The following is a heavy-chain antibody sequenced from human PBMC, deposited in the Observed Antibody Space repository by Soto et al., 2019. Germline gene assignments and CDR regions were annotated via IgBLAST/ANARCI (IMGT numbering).Heavy chain of an antibody. V-gene: IGHV4-39*01. CDR3: ARLGSSGWYQGSYFDY. J-gene: IGHJ4*02. Sequence: QLQLQESGPGLVRPSETLSLICTVSGGSITRNDHYWGWIRQSPGKGLEWIGDIKPSGSTNYNLSLKSRVSRSVETSKNQFSMTMNSVTAADTAGYYCARLGSSGWYQGSYFDYWGQGTLVTVSS. CDR1: GGSITRNDHY. CDR2: IKPSGST. D-gene: IGHD6-19*01.